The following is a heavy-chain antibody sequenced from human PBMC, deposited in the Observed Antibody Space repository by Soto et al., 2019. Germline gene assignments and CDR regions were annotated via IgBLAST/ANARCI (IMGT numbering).Heavy chain of an antibody. J-gene: IGHJ2*01. CDR3: ARGNHRWLQLWYFDL. CDR1: GGTFSNYP. CDR2: IIPIFGTK. D-gene: IGHD5-12*01. V-gene: IGHV1-69*12. Sequence: QVQLVQSGAEVKKPGSSVKVSCKASGGTFSNYPISWVRQAPGQGLEWMGGIIPIFGTKNYAQKFQGRVTITADESTSTAYMELSSLRSEDTAVFYCARGNHRWLQLWYFDLWCRGTLVTVSS.